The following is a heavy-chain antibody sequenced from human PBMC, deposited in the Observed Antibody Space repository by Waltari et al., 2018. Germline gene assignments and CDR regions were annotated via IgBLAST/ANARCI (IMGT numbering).Heavy chain of an antibody. CDR1: GVSIYSHNW. CDR2: NHHSGGT. CDR3: ARVSGGCSSTSCYLDS. Sequence: QVQLQESGPGLVKPSGTLSLTCAVSGVSIYSHNWWNWVRRSPGKGLGWIGENHHSGGTRFNMSFKSRVAISLDNSKNQFSLDLTSVTAADTAFYYCARVSGGCSSTSCYLDSWGPGILVTVSS. V-gene: IGHV4-4*02. D-gene: IGHD2-2*01. J-gene: IGHJ4*02.